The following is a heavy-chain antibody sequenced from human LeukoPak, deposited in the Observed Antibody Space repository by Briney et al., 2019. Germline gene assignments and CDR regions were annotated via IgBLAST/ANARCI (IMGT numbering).Heavy chain of an antibody. CDR1: GFTFSSYG. CDR2: IWYDGSNK. D-gene: IGHD3-10*01. J-gene: IGHJ4*02. CDR3: AKDGVLLWFGE. Sequence: GGTLRLSCAASGFTFSSYGMHWVRQATGKGLEWVAVIWYDGSNKYYADSVKGRYTISRDNSKNTPYLQMNSLRAEDTAVYYCAKDGVLLWFGEGGQGTLVTVSS. V-gene: IGHV3-33*06.